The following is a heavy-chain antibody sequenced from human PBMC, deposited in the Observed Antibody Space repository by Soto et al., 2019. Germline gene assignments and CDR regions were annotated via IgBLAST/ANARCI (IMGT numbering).Heavy chain of an antibody. J-gene: IGHJ2*01. D-gene: IGHD3-3*01. V-gene: IGHV1-69*13. CDR3: ARVFFVVKSFPYCYFDF. Sequence: ASVKVSCKASGGTFSSYAISWVRQAPGQGLEWMGGIIPIFGTANYAQKFQGRVTITADESTSTAYMELSSLRSEDTAVYYCARVFFVVKSFPYCYFDFWGRGTLVTVPS. CDR1: GGTFSSYA. CDR2: IIPIFGTA.